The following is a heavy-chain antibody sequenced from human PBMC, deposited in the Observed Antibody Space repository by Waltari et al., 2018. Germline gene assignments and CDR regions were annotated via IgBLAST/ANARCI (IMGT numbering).Heavy chain of an antibody. CDR1: GFYFGDDA. CDR2: IRSNFYGGTT. Sequence: EVQLVESGGGLAQPGRSLGLSCRGSGFYFGDDAISWVRQAPGKGLQWVAMIRSNFYGGTTEYDASVKGRFTVSRNDSKGIAYMQMTSLKVQDTGIYYCTRGTAGWYWGQGILVTVSS. J-gene: IGHJ4*02. D-gene: IGHD6-19*01. V-gene: IGHV3-49*04. CDR3: TRGTAGWY.